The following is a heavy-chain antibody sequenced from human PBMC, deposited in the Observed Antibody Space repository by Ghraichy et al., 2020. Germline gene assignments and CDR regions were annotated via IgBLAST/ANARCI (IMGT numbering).Heavy chain of an antibody. CDR1: GFTFSDYW. Sequence: GGSLRLSCVGSGFTFSDYWMSWVRQAPGEGLEWVANIKYDGSQRLYADSVKDRFIISRDNAKNSLFLQMNRLRAEDTAVYYRARVAWGGRDYGDYWGQGALVTVSS. V-gene: IGHV3-7*03. CDR2: IKYDGSQR. D-gene: IGHD3-16*01. J-gene: IGHJ4*02. CDR3: ARVAWGGRDYGDY.